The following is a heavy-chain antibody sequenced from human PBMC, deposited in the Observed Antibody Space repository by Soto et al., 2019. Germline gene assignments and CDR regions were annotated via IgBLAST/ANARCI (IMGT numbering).Heavy chain of an antibody. J-gene: IGHJ4*02. CDR3: ARAWGYFGDY. V-gene: IGHV1-18*01. CDR1: GYTFTSYG. CDR2: IRGYNGNR. D-gene: IGHD2-15*01. Sequence: ASVKVSCKASGYTFTSYGISWVRQAPGQGLEWMGWIRGYNGNRNYAQKLQGRVTMTTDTSTSTAYMELRSLRSDDTAVYYCARAWGYFGDYWGQGTLVTVSS.